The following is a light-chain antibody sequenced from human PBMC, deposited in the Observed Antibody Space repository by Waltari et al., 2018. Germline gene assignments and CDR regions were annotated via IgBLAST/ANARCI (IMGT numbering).Light chain of an antibody. CDR2: GVT. V-gene: IGLV2-23*01. J-gene: IGLJ3*02. CDR3: CSYARSRTLL. CDR1: SSDIGTYNY. Sequence: SALTQPASVSASPGQSTTISCTGTSSDIGTYNYVSWYQQYPGKAPKLMIHGVTHRPSGVSDRFSGSKSGNTASLTISGLQAEDEAVYYCCSYARSRTLLFGGGTELTVL.